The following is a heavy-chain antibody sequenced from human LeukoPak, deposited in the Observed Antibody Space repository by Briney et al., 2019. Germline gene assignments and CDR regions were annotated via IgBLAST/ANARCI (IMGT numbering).Heavy chain of an antibody. Sequence: GGSLRLSCAASGFTFSNYNMNWVRQAPGKGLEWVSFLSSGGSYIYYKVSVKGRFTISRDNAKKSLFLQMNSLRAEDPAVYFCARAVVGSGYDYFDYWGQGTLVTVSS. V-gene: IGHV3-21*01. CDR3: ARAVVGSGYDYFDY. D-gene: IGHD5-12*01. J-gene: IGHJ4*02. CDR1: GFTFSNYN. CDR2: LSSGGSYI.